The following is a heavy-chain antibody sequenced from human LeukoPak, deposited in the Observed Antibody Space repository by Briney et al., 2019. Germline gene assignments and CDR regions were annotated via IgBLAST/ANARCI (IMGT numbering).Heavy chain of an antibody. CDR1: GYTFTGYY. J-gene: IGHJ1*01. CDR2: INPNGGGT. V-gene: IGHV1-2*02. D-gene: IGHD2-15*01. Sequence: ASVKVSCKASGYTFTGYYMHWVRQAPGQGLEWMGWINPNGGGTNYAQKFQGRVTMTRDTSISTAYMELSRLRSDDTAVYYCARAILGYCSGGSCYSSLEYFQHWGQGTLVTVSS. CDR3: ARAILGYCSGGSCYSSLEYFQH.